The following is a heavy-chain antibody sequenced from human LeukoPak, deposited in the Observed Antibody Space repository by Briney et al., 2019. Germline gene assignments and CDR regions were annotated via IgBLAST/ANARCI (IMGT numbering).Heavy chain of an antibody. CDR2: INPNNGGT. CDR1: RYTFIDYY. Sequence: ASVKVSCKASRYTFIDYYIHWVRHAPGQGLEWMGWINPNNGGTNYAQKFQGRVTMTRDTSISTAYMQLNSLRSDDTAVYYCARADGDYGGNYVYWGQGALVTVSS. CDR3: ARADGDYGGNYVY. J-gene: IGHJ4*02. V-gene: IGHV1-2*02. D-gene: IGHD4-23*01.